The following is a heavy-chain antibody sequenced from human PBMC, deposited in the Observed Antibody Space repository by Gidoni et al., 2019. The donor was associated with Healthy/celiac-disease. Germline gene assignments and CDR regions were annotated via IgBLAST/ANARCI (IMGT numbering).Heavy chain of an antibody. J-gene: IGHJ6*02. CDR1: GFTARVNS. CDR3: ARDRGTMVRGVSTYYGMDV. D-gene: IGHD3-10*01. V-gene: IGHV3-53*01. Sequence: EVQLVEPGGGLIQPGGSLRLSCAASGFTARVNSMSWVRQAPGKGLEWVSVIYSGGSTYYADSVKGRFTISRDNSKNTLYLQMNSLRAEDTAVYYCARDRGTMVRGVSTYYGMDVWGQGTTVTVSS. CDR2: IYSGGST.